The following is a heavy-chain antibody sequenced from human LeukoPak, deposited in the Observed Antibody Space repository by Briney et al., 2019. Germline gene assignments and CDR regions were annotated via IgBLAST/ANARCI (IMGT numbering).Heavy chain of an antibody. V-gene: IGHV3-9*01. CDR2: ISWNSGSI. D-gene: IGHD5-18*01. CDR3: AKQRGSAVVFLYYFDY. CDR1: GFTFDDYA. Sequence: GGSLRLSCAASGFTFDDYAMHWVRQAPGKGLEWVSGISWNSGSIGYADSVKGRFTISRDNAKNSLYLQMNSLRAEDTALYYCAKQRGSAVVFLYYFDYWGQGTLVTVSS. J-gene: IGHJ4*02.